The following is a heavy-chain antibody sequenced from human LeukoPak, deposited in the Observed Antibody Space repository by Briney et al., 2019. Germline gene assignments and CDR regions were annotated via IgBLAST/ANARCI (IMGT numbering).Heavy chain of an antibody. CDR3: ARGRRIAAAGPFDY. Sequence: PGGSPRLSCAASGFTFSSYWMHWVRQAPGKGLVWVSRINSDGSSTSYADSVKGRFTISRDNAKNTLYLQMNSLRAEDTAVYYCARGRRIAAAGPFDYWGQGTLVTVSS. CDR1: GFTFSSYW. J-gene: IGHJ4*02. CDR2: INSDGSST. D-gene: IGHD6-13*01. V-gene: IGHV3-74*01.